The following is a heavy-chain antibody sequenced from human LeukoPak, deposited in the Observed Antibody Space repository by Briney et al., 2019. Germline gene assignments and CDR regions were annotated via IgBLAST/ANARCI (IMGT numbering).Heavy chain of an antibody. CDR2: ISGSGGST. CDR1: GFTFSSYA. V-gene: IGHV3-23*01. J-gene: IGHJ4*02. CDR3: AKGGILTGYY. D-gene: IGHD3-9*01. Sequence: GGSLRLSCAASGFTFSSYALSWVRQAPGKGLEWVSAISGSGGSTYYADSVKGRSTISRDNSKNTLYLQMNSLRAEDTAVYYCAKGGILTGYYWGQGTLVTVSS.